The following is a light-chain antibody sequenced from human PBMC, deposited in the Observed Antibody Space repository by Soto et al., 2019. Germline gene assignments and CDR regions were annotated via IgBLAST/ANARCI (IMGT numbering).Light chain of an antibody. J-gene: IGKJ5*01. V-gene: IGKV1-33*01. Sequence: DIQMTQSPSSLSASVGDRVTITCQASQNINNYLNWYQQKPGRAPKLLIYDASNLEAGVPSRFRGSGYGTDFNFTISRLQPEDIAIYYCQKYEDLPTLGQGTRLDIK. CDR1: QNINNY. CDR3: QKYEDLPT. CDR2: DAS.